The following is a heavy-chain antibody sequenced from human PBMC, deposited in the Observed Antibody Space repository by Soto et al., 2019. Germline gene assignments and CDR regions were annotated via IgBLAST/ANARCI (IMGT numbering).Heavy chain of an antibody. Sequence: EVPLVESGGGLVKPGGSLRLSCTASEFTFSTYTMNWVRQAPGKGLEWVSSITSGSIYIYYADSVKARFTISRDDATNPLYLQMNSLRAEDRAMYYCAKSGRRRIARPPARGRMGVWGQGTTVTVSS. V-gene: IGHV3-21*01. J-gene: IGHJ6*02. CDR2: ITSGSIYI. CDR3: AKSGRRRIARPPARGRMGV. CDR1: EFTFSTYT. D-gene: IGHD6-13*01.